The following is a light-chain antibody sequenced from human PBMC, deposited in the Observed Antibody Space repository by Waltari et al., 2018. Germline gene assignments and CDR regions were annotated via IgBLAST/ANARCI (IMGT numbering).Light chain of an antibody. V-gene: IGLV2-14*03. CDR1: SSHVGGYYH. CDR3: SSYTSSSTLDVV. J-gene: IGLJ2*01. Sequence: QSALTQPASVSGSPGQSITISCTGPSSHVGGYYHVLWYQQHPGNAPKLMIYDVSNRPSGVSNRFSGSKSGNTASLTISGLQAEDEADYYCSSYTSSSTLDVVFGGGTKLTVL. CDR2: DVS.